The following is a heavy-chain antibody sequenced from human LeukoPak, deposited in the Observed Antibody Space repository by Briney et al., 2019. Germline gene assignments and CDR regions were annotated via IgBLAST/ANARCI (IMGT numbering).Heavy chain of an antibody. J-gene: IGHJ3*02. D-gene: IGHD3-10*01. Sequence: GGSLRLSCAASGFTVSSNYMSWVRQAPGKGLEWVSYISSSGSTIYYADSVKGRFTISRDNAKKSLYLQMNSLRAEDTAVYYCARVRYYPDAFDIWGQGTMVTVSS. CDR1: GFTVSSNY. CDR3: ARVRYYPDAFDI. CDR2: ISSSGSTI. V-gene: IGHV3-11*01.